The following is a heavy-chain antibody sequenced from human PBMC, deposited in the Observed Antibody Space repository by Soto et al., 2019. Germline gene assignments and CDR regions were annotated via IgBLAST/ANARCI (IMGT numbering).Heavy chain of an antibody. CDR3: ASGGSSLNFDS. D-gene: IGHD6-6*01. CDR2: INSDGSST. J-gene: IGHJ4*02. V-gene: IGHV3-74*01. CDR1: AFTLRSYW. Sequence: GGSLRLSCVASAFTLRSYWMQWVRQAPGKGLVWVSWINSDGSSTRYADSVKGRFTISRDNAKITLHLQMNSLRAEDTAVYYCASGGSSLNFDSWGQGTLVTVSS.